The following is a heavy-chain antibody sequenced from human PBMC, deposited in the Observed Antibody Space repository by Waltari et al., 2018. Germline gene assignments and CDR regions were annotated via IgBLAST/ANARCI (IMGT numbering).Heavy chain of an antibody. CDR2: IYYSGRT. CDR1: GSSISSSSYY. CDR3: ARPSGDSYGYWGYMDV. V-gene: IGHV4-39*07. Sequence: QLQLQESGPGLVKPSETLSLTCTVSGSSISSSSYYWGWIRQPPGKGLEWIGSIYYSGRTYYNPSLKSRVTISVDTSKNHFSLKLSSVTAADTAVYYCARPSGDSYGYWGYMDVWGKGTTVTISS. J-gene: IGHJ6*03. D-gene: IGHD5-18*01.